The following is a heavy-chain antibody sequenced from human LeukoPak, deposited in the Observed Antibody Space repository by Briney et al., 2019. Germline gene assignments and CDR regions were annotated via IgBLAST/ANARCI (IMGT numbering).Heavy chain of an antibody. CDR1: GFTFSSYW. J-gene: IGHJ4*02. V-gene: IGHV3-7*01. Sequence: GESLKISCAASGFTFSSYWMSWVRQAPGKGLEWVANINQDGSEKYYVDSVKGRFTISRDNAKNSLYLQMNSVGAEDTAVYYCARAGGRRATFADYWGQGTLVTVSS. CDR3: ARAGGRRATFADY. D-gene: IGHD1-26*01. CDR2: INQDGSEK.